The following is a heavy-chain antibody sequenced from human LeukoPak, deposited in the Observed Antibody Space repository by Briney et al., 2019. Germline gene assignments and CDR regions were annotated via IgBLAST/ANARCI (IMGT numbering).Heavy chain of an antibody. D-gene: IGHD1-26*01. CDR1: GYTLTELS. J-gene: IGHJ3*02. Sequence: ASVKVSCKVSGYTLTELSMHWVRQAPGKGLEWMGGFDPEDGETIYAQKFQGRVTMTEDTSTDTAYMELSSLRSEDTAVYYCATLWELRGPYAFDIWGQGTMVTVSS. CDR2: FDPEDGET. CDR3: ATLWELRGPYAFDI. V-gene: IGHV1-24*01.